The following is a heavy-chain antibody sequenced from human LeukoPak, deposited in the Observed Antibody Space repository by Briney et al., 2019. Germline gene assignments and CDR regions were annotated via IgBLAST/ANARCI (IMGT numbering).Heavy chain of an antibody. D-gene: IGHD2-15*01. CDR3: AAKTLQYCSGGSYYKYWFDP. V-gene: IGHV1-69*04. J-gene: IGHJ5*02. CDR1: GGTFSSYA. CDR2: IIPILGIA. Sequence: GASVKVSCKASGGTFSSYAISWVRQAPGQGLEWVGRIIPILGIANYAQKFQGRVTITADKSTSTAYMELGSLRSEDTAVYYCAAKTLQYCSGGSYYKYWFDPWGQGTLVTVSS.